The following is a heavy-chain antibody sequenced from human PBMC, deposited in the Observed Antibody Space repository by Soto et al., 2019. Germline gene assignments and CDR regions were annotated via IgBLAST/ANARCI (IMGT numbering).Heavy chain of an antibody. D-gene: IGHD1-26*01. CDR3: ARGGSLFWYFDL. V-gene: IGHV1-3*01. CDR1: GYTFTSYA. CDR2: INAGNGNT. J-gene: IGHJ2*01. Sequence: QVQLVQSGAEVKKPGASVKVSCKASGYTFTSYAMHWVRQAPGQRLEWMGWINAGNGNTKYSQKFQGRGTITRDTSASTAYMELSSLRSEDTAVYYCARGGSLFWYFDLWCRGTLVTVSS.